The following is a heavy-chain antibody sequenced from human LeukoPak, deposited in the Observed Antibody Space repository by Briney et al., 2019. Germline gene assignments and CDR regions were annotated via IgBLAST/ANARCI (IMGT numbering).Heavy chain of an antibody. CDR1: GFTFSRYA. D-gene: IGHD2-2*01. CDR2: ISSNGCST. V-gene: IGHV3-64*02. J-gene: IGHJ6*04. Sequence: GGSLRLFCAASGFTFSRYAMHWVRQAPGKALEYVSAISSNGCSTYYADSVKRRFTIPRDNSKNTLYLQMGSLRAEDMAVYYCARGEAAIFYYYGMDVWGKGTTVTVSS. CDR3: ARGEAAIFYYYGMDV.